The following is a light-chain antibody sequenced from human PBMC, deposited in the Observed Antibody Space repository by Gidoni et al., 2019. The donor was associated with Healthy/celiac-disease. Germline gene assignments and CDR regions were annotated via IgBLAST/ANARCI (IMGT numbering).Light chain of an antibody. CDR1: QSVSSSY. CDR2: GAS. Sequence: EIVLTPSPGPLSLSPGERATLPCRASQSVSSSYLAWYQQKPGQAPRLLIYGASSRATGIPDRFSGSGSGTDFTLTISRLEPEDVAVYYCQQYGSSQTFGQGTKLEIK. V-gene: IGKV3-20*01. CDR3: QQYGSSQT. J-gene: IGKJ2*01.